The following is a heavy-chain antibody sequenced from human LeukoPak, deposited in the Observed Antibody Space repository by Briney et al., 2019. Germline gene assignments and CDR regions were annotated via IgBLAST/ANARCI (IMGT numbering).Heavy chain of an antibody. D-gene: IGHD5-18*01. Sequence: GSSVKVSCKASGGTFSSYAISWVRQAPGQGLEWMGGIIPIFGTANYAQKFQGRVTITADESTSTAYMELSSLRAEDTALYYCAKVEPRYSYGPQLGFDPWGQGTLVTVSS. J-gene: IGHJ5*02. V-gene: IGHV1-69*01. CDR3: AKVEPRYSYGPQLGFDP. CDR1: GGTFSSYA. CDR2: IIPIFGTA.